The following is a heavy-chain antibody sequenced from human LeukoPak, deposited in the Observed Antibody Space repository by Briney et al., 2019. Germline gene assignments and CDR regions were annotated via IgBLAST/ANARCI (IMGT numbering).Heavy chain of an antibody. Sequence: ASVKVSCKASGGTFSSYAISWVRQAPGQGLEWMGWMDPNSGNTGYAQKFQGRVTMTRNTSISTAYMELSSLRAEDTAVYYCAKEGCSSTSCYISDYWGQGTLVTVSS. D-gene: IGHD2-2*02. V-gene: IGHV1-8*02. J-gene: IGHJ4*02. CDR2: MDPNSGNT. CDR3: AKEGCSSTSCYISDY. CDR1: GGTFSSYA.